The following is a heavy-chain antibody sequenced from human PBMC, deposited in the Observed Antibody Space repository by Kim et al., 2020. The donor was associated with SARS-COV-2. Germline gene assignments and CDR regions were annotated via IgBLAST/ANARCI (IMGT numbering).Heavy chain of an antibody. V-gene: IGHV1-18*01. J-gene: IGHJ6*02. CDR3: ARDVSELPRYYYYYYGMDV. CDR1: GYTFTSYG. CDR2: ISAYNGNT. D-gene: IGHD1-7*01. Sequence: ASVKVSCKASGYTFTSYGISWVRQAPGQGLEWMGWISAYNGNTNYAQKLQGRVTMTTDTSTSTAYMELRSLRSDDTAVYYCARDVSELPRYYYYYYGMDVWGQGTTVTVS.